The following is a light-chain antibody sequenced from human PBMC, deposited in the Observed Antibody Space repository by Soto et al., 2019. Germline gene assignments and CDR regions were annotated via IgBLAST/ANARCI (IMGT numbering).Light chain of an antibody. CDR1: ESISSHY. Sequence: PGERATLSCRASESISSHYIAWYQHKPGQAPRLLTFGASTRATGIPDRFSGSWSGADFTLTISRLEPEDFAMYYCQNFGDSPFTFGPGTKVDIK. J-gene: IGKJ3*01. CDR2: GAS. V-gene: IGKV3-20*01. CDR3: QNFGDSPFT.